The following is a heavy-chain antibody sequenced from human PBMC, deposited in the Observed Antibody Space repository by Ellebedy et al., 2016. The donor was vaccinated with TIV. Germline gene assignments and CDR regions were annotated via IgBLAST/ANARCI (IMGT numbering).Heavy chain of an antibody. CDR3: ARPVGVGTVGPFDY. J-gene: IGHJ4*02. Sequence: KVSCXGSGYSFTSYWIGWVRQMPGKGLEWMGIIYPGDSDTRYSPSFQGQVTISADKSISTAYLRWSSLKASDTAMYYCARPVGVGTVGPFDYWGQGTLVTVSS. V-gene: IGHV5-51*01. CDR2: IYPGDSDT. D-gene: IGHD2-15*01. CDR1: GYSFTSYW.